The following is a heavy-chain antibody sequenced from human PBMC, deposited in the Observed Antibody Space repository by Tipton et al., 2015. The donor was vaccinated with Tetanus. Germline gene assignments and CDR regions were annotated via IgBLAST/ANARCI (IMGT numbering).Heavy chain of an antibody. CDR1: GGSITGYF. CDR3: ARHPQTSNNLDY. J-gene: IGHJ4*02. V-gene: IGHV4-4*07. D-gene: IGHD5-24*01. Sequence: TLSLTCSVSGGSITGYFWSWIRQPAGKGLEWIGNIYSSENSKNXXPLKSRATMSVDTSKNQFSLRLSSVTAADTAVYYCARHPQTSNNLDYWGQGTLVIVSS. CDR2: IYSSENS.